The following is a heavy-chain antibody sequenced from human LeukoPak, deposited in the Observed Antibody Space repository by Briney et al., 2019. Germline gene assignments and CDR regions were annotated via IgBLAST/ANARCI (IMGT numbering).Heavy chain of an antibody. CDR2: IIPIIGIV. J-gene: IGHJ6*02. V-gene: IGHV1-69*04. CDR1: GGTFNMYA. D-gene: IGHD5-12*01. CDR3: ARVPSGYPPNANYYYYGMDV. Sequence: SVTVSFKASGGTFNMYAISWVRHAPGQGLEWMGRIIPIIGIVNYAQKFQGRVTITADKSTSTAYMELSSLRSEDTAVYYCARVPSGYPPNANYYYYGMDVWGQGTTVTVSS.